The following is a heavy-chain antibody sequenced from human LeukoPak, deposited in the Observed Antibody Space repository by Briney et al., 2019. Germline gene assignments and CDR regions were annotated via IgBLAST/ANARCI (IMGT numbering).Heavy chain of an antibody. CDR2: ISAYNGNT. Sequence: GASVKVSCKASGYTFTSYGISWVRQAPGQGLEWMGWISAYNGNTNYAQKLQGRVTMTTDTSTSTAYMELRSLRSDDTAVYYCARDRLKKNSQLSYDSSGYYYYQVFDYWGQGTLVTVSS. J-gene: IGHJ4*02. V-gene: IGHV1-18*01. CDR3: ARDRLKKNSQLSYDSSGYYYYQVFDY. CDR1: GYTFTSYG. D-gene: IGHD3-22*01.